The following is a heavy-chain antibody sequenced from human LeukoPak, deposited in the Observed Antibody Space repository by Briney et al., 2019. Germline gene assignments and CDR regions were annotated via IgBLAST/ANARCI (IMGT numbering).Heavy chain of an antibody. CDR3: ARDQQWLDPARHGFDY. J-gene: IGHJ4*02. Sequence: SVKVSCKASGGTFSSYAISWVRQAPGQGLEWMGGIIPIFGTANYAQKFQGRVTMTTDTSTSAAYMELRSLRSDDTAVYYCARDQQWLDPARHGFDYRGQGTLVTVSS. CDR1: GGTFSSYA. V-gene: IGHV1-69*05. D-gene: IGHD6-19*01. CDR2: IIPIFGTA.